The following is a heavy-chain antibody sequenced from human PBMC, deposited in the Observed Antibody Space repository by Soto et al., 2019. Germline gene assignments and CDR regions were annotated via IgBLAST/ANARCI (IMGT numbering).Heavy chain of an antibody. CDR3: ARGITMIDPDWVNWFDP. Sequence: PGGSLRLSCAASGFTFSSYSMNWVRQAPGKGLEWVSSISSSSSYIYYADSVKGRFTISRDNAKNSLYLQMNSLRAEDTAVYYCARGITMIDPDWVNWFDPWGQGTLVTVSS. CDR2: ISSSSSYI. D-gene: IGHD3-22*01. J-gene: IGHJ5*02. V-gene: IGHV3-21*01. CDR1: GFTFSSYS.